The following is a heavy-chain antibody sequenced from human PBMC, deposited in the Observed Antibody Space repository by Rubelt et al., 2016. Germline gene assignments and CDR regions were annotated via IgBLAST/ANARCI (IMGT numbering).Heavy chain of an antibody. J-gene: IGHJ4*02. Sequence: EVQLVESGGGLIQPGGSLRLSCAASGFTVSSNYMSWVRQAPGKGLEWVSVMYSGGSTYYADSVKGRFTISRHNSKNTLYLQMNSLRAEDTAVYYCARDLAYGSGSYYDYWGQGTLVTVSS. D-gene: IGHD3-10*01. CDR1: GFTVSSNY. V-gene: IGHV3-53*04. CDR2: MYSGGST. CDR3: ARDLAYGSGSYYDY.